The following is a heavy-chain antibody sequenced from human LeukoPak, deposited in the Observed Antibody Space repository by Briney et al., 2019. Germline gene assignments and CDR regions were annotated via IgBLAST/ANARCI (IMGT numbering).Heavy chain of an antibody. CDR3: ARLGGPFTVTTNYYYGMDV. D-gene: IGHD4-11*01. Sequence: SETLSLTCTVSGGSISSSSYYWGWIRQPPGKGLEWSGSIYYSGSTYYNTSLKSRVTISVDTSKNQFSLTLSSVTAADTAVYYCARLGGPFTVTTNYYYGMDVWGQGTTVTVSS. CDR2: IYYSGST. V-gene: IGHV4-39*01. CDR1: GGSISSSSYY. J-gene: IGHJ6*02.